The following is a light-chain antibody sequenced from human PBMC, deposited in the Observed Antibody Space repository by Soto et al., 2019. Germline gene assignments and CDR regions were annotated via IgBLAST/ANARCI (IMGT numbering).Light chain of an antibody. J-gene: IGLJ1*01. CDR3: FSHRGGDSHV. V-gene: IGLV1-40*01. CDR2: GNN. CDR1: SANIGAAYN. Sequence: QSVLTQPPSVSGAPGQRVTISCTGSSANIGAAYNVDWYQQLPGTAPKLLIYGNNNRPSGVPARFSGSKSGTSASLAIAGLQAEDEGDYYCFSHRGGDSHVFGTGTKLTVL.